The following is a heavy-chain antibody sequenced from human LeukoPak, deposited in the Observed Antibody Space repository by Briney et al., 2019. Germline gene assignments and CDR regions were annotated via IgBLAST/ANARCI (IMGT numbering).Heavy chain of an antibody. CDR3: ARDLYGGTSATFDN. Sequence: ASVKVSCKASGYTFTDYYMHWVRQAPGQGLEWMGWINPHSGGTDHAQKFQGRVTMTRDTSISTAYMELSRLRSDDTAVYYCARDLYGGTSATFDNWGQGTLVTVSS. CDR2: INPHSGGT. CDR1: GYTFTDYY. D-gene: IGHD4-23*01. V-gene: IGHV1-2*02. J-gene: IGHJ5*02.